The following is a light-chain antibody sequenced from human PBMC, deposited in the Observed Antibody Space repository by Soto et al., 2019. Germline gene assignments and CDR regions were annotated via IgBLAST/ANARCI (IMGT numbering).Light chain of an antibody. CDR2: GAS. CDR1: QSVSSIY. V-gene: IGKV3-20*01. Sequence: EIVLTQSPGTLSLSPGERATLSCRASQSVSSIYLAWYQQKPGQAPRLLIYGASSRATGIPHRFSGSGSGTDCTLTISRLEPEDFAEYYCQQYGSSRWTFGQGTTVAI. CDR3: QQYGSSRWT. J-gene: IGKJ1*01.